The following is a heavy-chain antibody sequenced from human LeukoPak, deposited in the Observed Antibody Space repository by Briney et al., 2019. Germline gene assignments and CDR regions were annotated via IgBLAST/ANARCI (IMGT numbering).Heavy chain of an antibody. J-gene: IGHJ4*02. D-gene: IGHD3-10*01. CDR2: LSTNGATT. CDR1: GFTFSTSG. CDR3: AKDIWGSASYGPFDY. V-gene: IGHV3-23*01. Sequence: GGSLRLSCAASGFTFSTSGMHRVRQAPGKGLEWVSTLSTNGATTYYADSVKGRFTISRDNSKNTLFLQMNTLRAEDTAVYYCAKDIWGSASYGPFDYWGQGTLVTVSS.